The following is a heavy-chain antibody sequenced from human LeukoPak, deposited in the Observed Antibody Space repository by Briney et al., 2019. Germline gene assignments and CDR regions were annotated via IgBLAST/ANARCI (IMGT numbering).Heavy chain of an antibody. CDR3: ARPIAVAGTWYFDL. J-gene: IGHJ2*01. CDR1: GYSFTSYW. Sequence: GESLKISCKGSGYSFTSYWISWVRQMARKGLEWMGRIDPSDSYTNYSPSFQGHVTISADKSISTAYLQWSSLKASDTAMYYCARPIAVAGTWYFDLWGRGTLVTVSS. CDR2: IDPSDSYT. D-gene: IGHD6-19*01. V-gene: IGHV5-10-1*01.